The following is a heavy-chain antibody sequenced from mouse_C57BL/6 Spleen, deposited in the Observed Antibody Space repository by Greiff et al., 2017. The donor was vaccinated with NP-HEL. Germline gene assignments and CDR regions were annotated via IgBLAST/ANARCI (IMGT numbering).Heavy chain of an antibody. Sequence: QVQLQQSGAELVRPGTSVKVSCKASGYAFTNYLIEWVKQRPGQGLEWIGMINPGSGGTNYNEKFKGKATLTADKSSSTAYMQLSSLTSEDSAVYFCARTPDSNYVDYWGQGTTLTVSS. CDR2: INPGSGGT. J-gene: IGHJ2*01. V-gene: IGHV1-54*01. D-gene: IGHD2-5*01. CDR1: GYAFTNYL. CDR3: ARTPDSNYVDY.